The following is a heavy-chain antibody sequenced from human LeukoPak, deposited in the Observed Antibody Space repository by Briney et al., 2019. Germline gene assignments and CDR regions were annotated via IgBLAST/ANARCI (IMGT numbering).Heavy chain of an antibody. Sequence: PGGSLRLSCAASGFTFTSHAMTWVRQAPGRGLEWISYIHSSGDYIFYADSVKGRFTVSRDNARNSLYLQMNSLRAEDTAIYYCAREYNSRATFDYWGQGTLVTVSS. CDR3: AREYNSRATFDY. D-gene: IGHD1-20*01. CDR2: IHSSGDYI. CDR1: GFTFTSHA. V-gene: IGHV3-21*05. J-gene: IGHJ4*02.